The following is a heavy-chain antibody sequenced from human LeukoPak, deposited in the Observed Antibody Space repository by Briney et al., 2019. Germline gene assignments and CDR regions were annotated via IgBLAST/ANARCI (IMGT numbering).Heavy chain of an antibody. V-gene: IGHV5-51*01. CDR1: GYIFTTYF. CDR2: IYPGDSDT. J-gene: IGHJ6*03. Sequence: GASVKVSCKASGYIFTTYFMHWLRQAPGQGPEWMGIIYPGDSDTRYSPSFRGQVTISADKSISTAYLQWSSLKASDTAMYYCARQSGDYSYYYYMDVWGKGTTVTISS. D-gene: IGHD2-21*02. CDR3: ARQSGDYSYYYYMDV.